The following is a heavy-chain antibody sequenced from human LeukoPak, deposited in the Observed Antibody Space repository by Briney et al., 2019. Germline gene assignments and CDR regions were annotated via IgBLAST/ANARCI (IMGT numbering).Heavy chain of an antibody. J-gene: IGHJ1*01. Sequence: SSETLSLTCAVSGDYISSSSYYWGWIRQSPGTGLEWIGDIYHSGRTYCNPSLKSRVAISIGTSKNQFSLRLRSMTAADTAVFYCARRRYYDSTGYFEWGRGTLVTVSS. CDR2: IYHSGRT. D-gene: IGHD3-22*01. V-gene: IGHV4-39*01. CDR3: ARRRYYDSTGYFE. CDR1: GDYISSSSYY.